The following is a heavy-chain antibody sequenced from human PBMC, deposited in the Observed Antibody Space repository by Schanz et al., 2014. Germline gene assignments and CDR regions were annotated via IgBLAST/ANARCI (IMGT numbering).Heavy chain of an antibody. V-gene: IGHV3-11*06. CDR1: GFVFGDYY. D-gene: IGHD4-17*01. CDR3: ARKMKLGVYGGKGHDSLDI. J-gene: IGHJ3*02. Sequence: VQLVESGGGLVQPGGSLRLSCAASGFVFGDYYMTWIRQAPGKGLEWLSYISDRGTYTNYADSVKGRFTMSRDNAKNSVFLQMNTLRAEDTTVYYCARKMKLGVYGGKGHDSLDIWGQGTMVTVSS. CDR2: ISDRGTYT.